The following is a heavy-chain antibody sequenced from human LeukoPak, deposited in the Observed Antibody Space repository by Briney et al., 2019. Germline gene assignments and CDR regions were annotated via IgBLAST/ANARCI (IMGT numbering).Heavy chain of an antibody. CDR2: ISSSSSYI. Sequence: GGSLRLSCAASGFTFSSYSMNWVRQAPGKGLEWVSSISSSSSYIYYADSVKGRFTISRDNSKNTLYLQMNSLRAEDTAVYYCARSVWFGELSPTDYWGQGTLVTVSS. CDR3: ARSVWFGELSPTDY. V-gene: IGHV3-21*01. CDR1: GFTFSSYS. D-gene: IGHD3-10*01. J-gene: IGHJ4*02.